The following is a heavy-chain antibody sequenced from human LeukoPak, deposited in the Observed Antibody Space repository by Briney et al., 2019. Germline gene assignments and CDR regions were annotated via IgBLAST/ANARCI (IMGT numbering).Heavy chain of an antibody. CDR2: IWFDGSYK. J-gene: IGHJ4*02. CDR3: ARTTAATHGVFDY. Sequence: GGSLRLSCAAFGFTFSSYGMLWVRQAPGKGLEWVALIWFDGSYKYYVDSVKGRFTISRDNSKNTVYLQMNSLRAEDTALYYCARTTAATHGVFDYWGQGTLVTVSS. V-gene: IGHV3-33*01. D-gene: IGHD2-15*01. CDR1: GFTFSSYG.